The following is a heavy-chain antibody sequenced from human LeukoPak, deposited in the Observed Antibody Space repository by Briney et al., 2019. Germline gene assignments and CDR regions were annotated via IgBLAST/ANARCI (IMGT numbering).Heavy chain of an antibody. CDR3: ATSTVTHFDY. CDR1: GYTLTELS. J-gene: IGHJ4*02. CDR2: FDPEDGET. V-gene: IGHV1-24*01. D-gene: IGHD1-14*01. Sequence: ASVKVSCEVSGYTLTELSMHCVRQAPGKGLVWGGGFDPEDGETIYAQKFQGRVTMTEDTSTDTAYMELSSLRSEDTAVYYCATSTVTHFDYWGQGTLVTVSS.